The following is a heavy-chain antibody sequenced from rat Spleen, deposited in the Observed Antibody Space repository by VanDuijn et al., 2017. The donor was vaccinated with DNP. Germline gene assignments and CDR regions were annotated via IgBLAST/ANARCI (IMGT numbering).Heavy chain of an antibody. J-gene: IGHJ4*01. CDR1: GFTFNNYW. V-gene: IGHV5-31*01. CDR3: TRINYGGYFYVMDA. CDR2: ITNTGGST. Sequence: EVQLVESGGGLVQPGRSLKLSCVASGFTFNNYWMTWIRQAPGKGLEWVASITNTGGSTYYPDSVKGRFTISRDDAKSTLYLQMDSLRSEDTATYYCTRINYGGYFYVMDAWGQGVSVTVSS. D-gene: IGHD1-11*01.